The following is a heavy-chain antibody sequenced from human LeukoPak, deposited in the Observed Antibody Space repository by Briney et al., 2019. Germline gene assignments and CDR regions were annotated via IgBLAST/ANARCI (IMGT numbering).Heavy chain of an antibody. J-gene: IGHJ5*02. CDR1: GGSISSGGYS. D-gene: IGHD3-10*01. CDR3: ARSYYYGSGSYVWFDP. CDR2: IYHSGST. Sequence: SETLSLTCAVSGGSISSGGYSWSWIRQPPGKGLEWIGYIYHSGSTYYNPSLKSRVTISVDRSKNQFSLKLSSVTAADTAVYYCARSYYYGSGSYVWFDPWGQGTLVTVPS. V-gene: IGHV4-30-2*01.